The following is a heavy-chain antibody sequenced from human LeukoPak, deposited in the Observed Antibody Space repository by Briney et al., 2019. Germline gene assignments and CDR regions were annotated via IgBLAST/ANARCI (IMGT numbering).Heavy chain of an antibody. V-gene: IGHV4-59*08. CDR3: ARRGGDSSGNFDY. CDR1: GGSISSYY. Sequence: SETLSLTCTVFGGSISSYYWSWIRQPPGKGLEWIGYIYYSGGTNYNPSLKSRVTISVDTSKKQFSLRLSSVTAADTAVYYCARRGGDSSGNFDYWGQGTLVTVSS. CDR2: IYYSGGT. J-gene: IGHJ4*02. D-gene: IGHD3-22*01.